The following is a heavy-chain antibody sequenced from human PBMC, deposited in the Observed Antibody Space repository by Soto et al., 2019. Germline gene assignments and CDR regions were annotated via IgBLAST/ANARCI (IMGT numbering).Heavy chain of an antibody. V-gene: IGHV4-38-2*02. D-gene: IGHD3-16*01. CDR2: IYHSGSN. J-gene: IGHJ4*02. CDR3: ARELGSFGFDY. Sequence: SETLSLTCAVSGYSISSGYYWGWIRQPPGKGLEWIGSIYHSGSNYYNPSLKSRVTISVDTSKNQFSLKLSSVTAADTAVYYCARELGSFGFDYWGQGTLVTVSS. CDR1: GYSISSGYY.